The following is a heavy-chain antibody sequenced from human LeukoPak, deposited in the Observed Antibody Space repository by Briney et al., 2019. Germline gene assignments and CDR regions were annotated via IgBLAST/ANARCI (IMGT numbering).Heavy chain of an antibody. CDR3: ARHKQSGTYYDAFDI. Sequence: SETLSLTCTVSGDSISSYYWNWIRQPPGKGLECIGSIYYSGSTYYNPSLKSRATISLDTSKNQFSLKLSSVTAADTAVYYCARHKQSGTYYDAFDIWGQGTMVTVSS. CDR2: IYYSGST. CDR1: GDSISSYY. D-gene: IGHD1-26*01. J-gene: IGHJ3*02. V-gene: IGHV4-59*05.